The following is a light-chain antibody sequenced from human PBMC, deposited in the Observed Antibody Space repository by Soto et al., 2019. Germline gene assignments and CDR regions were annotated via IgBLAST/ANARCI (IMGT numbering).Light chain of an antibody. CDR1: QSLLHSNGYNY. CDR3: IQALQTPQT. J-gene: IGKJ1*01. Sequence: DIVMTQSPLSLPVTPGEPASISCRSSQSLLHSNGYNYLDWYLQKPGQSPQLLIYLGSNRASGVPDRFSGSGSGTDFTLKISRVEAEDVGVYYCIQALQTPQTFGQGTKVEI. V-gene: IGKV2-28*01. CDR2: LGS.